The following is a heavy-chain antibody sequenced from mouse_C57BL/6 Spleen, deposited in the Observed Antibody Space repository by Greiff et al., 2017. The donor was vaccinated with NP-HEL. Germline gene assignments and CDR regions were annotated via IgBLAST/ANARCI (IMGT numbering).Heavy chain of an antibody. CDR3: AREYSNYWYFEV. J-gene: IGHJ1*03. CDR1: GYTFTSYW. D-gene: IGHD2-5*01. Sequence: QVQLKQPGAELVKPGASVKLSCKASGYTFTSYWMHWVKQRPGQGLEWIGMIHPNSGSTNYNEKFKSKATLTVDKSSSTAYMQLSSLTSEDSAVYYCAREYSNYWYFEVWGTGTTVTVSS. V-gene: IGHV1-64*01. CDR2: IHPNSGST.